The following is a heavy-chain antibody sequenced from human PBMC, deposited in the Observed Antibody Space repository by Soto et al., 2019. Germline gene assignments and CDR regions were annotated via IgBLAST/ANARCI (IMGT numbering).Heavy chain of an antibody. CDR2: INPSGGST. CDR3: AREYQLLLFTVDYYYYYMDV. Sequence: GASVKVSCKASGYTFTSYYMHWVRQAPGQGLEWMGIINPSGGSTSYAQKFQGRVTMTRDTSTSTVYMELSSLRSEDTAVYYCAREYQLLLFTVDYYYYYMDVWGKGTTVTVSS. J-gene: IGHJ6*03. CDR1: GYTFTSYY. D-gene: IGHD2-2*01. V-gene: IGHV1-46*03.